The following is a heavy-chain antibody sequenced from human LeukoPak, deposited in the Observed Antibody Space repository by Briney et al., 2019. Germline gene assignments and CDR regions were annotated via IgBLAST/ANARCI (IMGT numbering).Heavy chain of an antibody. V-gene: IGHV4-59*12. Sequence: SETLSLTCTVSGGSISSYYWSWIRQPPGKGLEWIGYIYYSGSTNYNPSLKSRVTISVDTSKNQFSLKLSSVTAADTAVYYCARRRVIAARPRGWFDPWGQGTLVTVSS. CDR1: GGSISSYY. J-gene: IGHJ5*02. CDR2: IYYSGST. CDR3: ARRRVIAARPRGWFDP. D-gene: IGHD6-6*01.